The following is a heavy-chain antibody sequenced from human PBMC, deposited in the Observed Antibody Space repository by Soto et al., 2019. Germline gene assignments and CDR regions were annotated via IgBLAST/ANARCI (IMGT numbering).Heavy chain of an antibody. CDR2: VSYDAGYK. CDR1: GFTFSTYD. V-gene: IGHV3-30*18. CDR3: AKVSITKSSAVTFDS. J-gene: IGHJ4*02. D-gene: IGHD2-15*01. Sequence: QVQLVESGGGMVQPGRSLRLSCTVSGFTFSTYDMHWVRQAPGKGLEWVAVVSYDAGYKNYAYSVKARFTISRDNSKNTLYLQMNGLSPEGTAVYYCAKVSITKSSAVTFDSWGPGTLVTVS.